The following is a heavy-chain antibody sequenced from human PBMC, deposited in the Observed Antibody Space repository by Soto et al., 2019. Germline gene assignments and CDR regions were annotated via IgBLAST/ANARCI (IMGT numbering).Heavy chain of an antibody. J-gene: IGHJ4*02. CDR3: ARRYIVGVTGDY. Sequence: EVQLVETGGGMIQPGGSLRLSCAVSGFSVSSNYMSWVRQAPGKGLEWVSLIYSGGTTSYADSVKGRFIISRDSSKNTLFLQMNSLRVEDTAVYYCARRYIVGVTGDYWGQRTLVTVSS. CDR2: IYSGGTT. V-gene: IGHV3-53*02. CDR1: GFSVSSNY. D-gene: IGHD1-26*01.